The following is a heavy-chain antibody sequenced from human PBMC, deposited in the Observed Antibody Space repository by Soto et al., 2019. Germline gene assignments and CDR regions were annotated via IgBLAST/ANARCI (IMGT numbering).Heavy chain of an antibody. CDR2: IYYSGST. CDR3: ARHRRRGWYFGGWFDP. J-gene: IGHJ5*02. Sequence: SETLSLTCTVSGGSISSGDYYWSWIRQPPGKGLEWIGYIYYSGSTYYNPSLKSRVTISVDTSKNQFSLKLSSVTAADTAVYYCARHRRRGWYFGGWFDPWGQGTLVT. CDR1: GGSISSGDYY. D-gene: IGHD6-19*01. V-gene: IGHV4-30-4*01.